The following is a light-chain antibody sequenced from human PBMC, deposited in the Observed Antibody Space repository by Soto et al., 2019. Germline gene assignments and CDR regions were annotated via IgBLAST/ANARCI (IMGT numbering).Light chain of an antibody. Sequence: DIVMTQSPLSLSVTPGESASISCRSSQSLLHTNGYNYFDWCLQKPGQSPQLLVYLGSNRASGVPDRFSGSGSGTDFTLKISRVEAEDVGVYYCMQALQTPYTFGQGTKLQIK. CDR3: MQALQTPYT. CDR2: LGS. V-gene: IGKV2-28*01. CDR1: QSLLHTNGYNY. J-gene: IGKJ2*01.